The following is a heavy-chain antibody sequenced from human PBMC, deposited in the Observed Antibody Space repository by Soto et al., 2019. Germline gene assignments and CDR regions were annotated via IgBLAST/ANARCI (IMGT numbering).Heavy chain of an antibody. CDR2: ISWDSDVI. Sequence: PAGSLGLSCAASGFTFDDYAIHWVRQAPGKGLEWVSGISWDSDVIDYAVSVKGRFTIGRYNARNSLYLHMNNLRPEDTALYFCAKDRGSSSWDPIFDFWGRGTLVTVSS. CDR1: GFTFDDYA. J-gene: IGHJ4*02. D-gene: IGHD6-13*01. CDR3: AKDRGSSSWDPIFDF. V-gene: IGHV3-9*01.